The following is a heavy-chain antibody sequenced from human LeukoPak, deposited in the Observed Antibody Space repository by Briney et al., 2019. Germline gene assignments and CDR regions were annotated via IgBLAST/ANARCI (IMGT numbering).Heavy chain of an antibody. V-gene: IGHV4-39*01. Sequence: SETLSLTCTVSGGSISSSIYYWGWIRQPPGKGLEWIGSIYYSGSTYYSPSLESRVTMSVDTSKNQFSLKLSFVTAADTAVYYCARHRWLRYFDWVAIDYWGQGTLVTVSS. CDR3: ARHRWLRYFDWVAIDY. CDR2: IYYSGST. D-gene: IGHD3-9*01. CDR1: GGSISSSIYY. J-gene: IGHJ4*02.